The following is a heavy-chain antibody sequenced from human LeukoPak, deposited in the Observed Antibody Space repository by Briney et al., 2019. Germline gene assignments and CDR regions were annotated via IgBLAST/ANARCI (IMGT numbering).Heavy chain of an antibody. CDR1: GGTFSSYA. Sequence: GASVKVSCKASGGTFSSYAISWVRQAPGQGLEWMGGIIPIFGTANYAQKFRGRVTITADESTSTAYMELSSLKSEDTAVYYCARDLHYYDSSGYYYREDGDAFDIWGQGTMVTVSS. CDR2: IIPIFGTA. D-gene: IGHD3-22*01. V-gene: IGHV1-69*13. CDR3: ARDLHYYDSSGYYYREDGDAFDI. J-gene: IGHJ3*02.